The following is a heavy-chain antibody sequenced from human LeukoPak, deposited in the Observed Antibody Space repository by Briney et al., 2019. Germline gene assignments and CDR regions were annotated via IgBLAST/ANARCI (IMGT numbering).Heavy chain of an antibody. V-gene: IGHV3-23*01. CDR3: AKGDPQNDNSGYSAGYYFDY. Sequence: GGSLRLSCAASGFTFSSYAMSWVRQAPGKGLEWVSAISGSGGSTYYADSVKGRFTISRDNSKNTLYLQMNSLRAEDTAVYYCAKGDPQNDNSGYSAGYYFDYWGQGTLVTVSS. J-gene: IGHJ4*02. CDR1: GFTFSSYA. D-gene: IGHD3-22*01. CDR2: ISGSGGST.